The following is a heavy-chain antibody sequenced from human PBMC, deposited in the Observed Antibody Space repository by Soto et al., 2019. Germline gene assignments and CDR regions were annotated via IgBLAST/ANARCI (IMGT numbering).Heavy chain of an antibody. D-gene: IGHD3-22*01. CDR3: XXXXXXXXXXXXNGYSG. Sequence: QVQLVQSGAEVKKPESSVKVSCKAPGGTFSTYAISWVRQAPGQGLEWMGGIIPMFGTANYAQRFQDRVTXXADXSTXXXYXXXXXXXXXXXXXXXXXXXXXXXXXXXXNGYSGWGQGTLVTVSS. J-gene: IGHJ4*02. V-gene: IGHV1-69*12. CDR2: IIPMFGTA. CDR1: GGTFSTYA.